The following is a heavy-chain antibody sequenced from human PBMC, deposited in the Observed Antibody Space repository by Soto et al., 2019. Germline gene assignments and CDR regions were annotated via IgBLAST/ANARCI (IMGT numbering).Heavy chain of an antibody. CDR2: ISGSGVST. CDR3: AKGRGIAVAGPLGY. J-gene: IGHJ4*02. V-gene: IGHV3-23*01. Sequence: GGSLRLSCAASGFTFNTDAMSWVRQAPAKGLEWVSGISGSGVSTYSADSVKGRFTIYRDNSKNTLYLQMNSLRAEDTAVYYCAKGRGIAVAGPLGYWGQGTLVTVSS. CDR1: GFTFNTDA. D-gene: IGHD6-19*01.